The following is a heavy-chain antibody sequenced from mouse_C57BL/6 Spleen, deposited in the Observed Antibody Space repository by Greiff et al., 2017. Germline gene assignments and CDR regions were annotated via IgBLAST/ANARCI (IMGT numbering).Heavy chain of an antibody. D-gene: IGHD1-1*01. CDR3: ARVNYDYGSSPYWYFDV. CDR1: GYSFTGYY. Sequence: EVQLQQSGPELVKPGASVKISCKASGYSFTGYYMNWVKQSPEKSLEWIGEINPSTGGTTYNQKFKAKATLTVDKSSSTAYMQLKSLTSEDSEVYYCARVNYDYGSSPYWYFDVWGTGTTVTVSS. CDR2: INPSTGGT. V-gene: IGHV1-42*01. J-gene: IGHJ1*03.